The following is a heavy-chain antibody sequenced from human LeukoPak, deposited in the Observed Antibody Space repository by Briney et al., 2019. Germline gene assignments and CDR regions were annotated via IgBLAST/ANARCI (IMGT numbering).Heavy chain of an antibody. V-gene: IGHV4-59*11. Sequence: SETLSLTCSVSGGSISSHYWSWIRQPPGKGLEWIGYIYYSGSAKYNPSLKSRVTISVDTSKNQFSLKLSSVTAADTAVYYCARGGTTVTPGLLWFDPWGQGTLVTVSS. CDR1: GGSISSHY. CDR2: IYYSGSA. J-gene: IGHJ5*02. CDR3: ARGGTTVTPGLLWFDP. D-gene: IGHD4-17*01.